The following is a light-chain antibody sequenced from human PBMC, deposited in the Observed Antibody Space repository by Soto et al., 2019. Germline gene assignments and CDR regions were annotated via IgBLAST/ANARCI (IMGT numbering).Light chain of an antibody. V-gene: IGLV2-14*01. CDR3: SSYTSSTDYV. CDR2: EVT. J-gene: IGLJ1*01. CDR1: TSDFGFYNY. Sequence: QSALTQPASVSGSPGQSITISCTGTTSDFGFYNYVSWYQHHPGKAPKLLIYEVTNRHSGVSNRFSGSKSGNTASLTISGLQAEDAADYYCSSYTSSTDYVFGTGTKVTVL.